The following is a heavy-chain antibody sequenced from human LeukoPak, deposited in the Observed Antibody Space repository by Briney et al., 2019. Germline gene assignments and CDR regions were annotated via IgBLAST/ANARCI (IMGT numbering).Heavy chain of an antibody. CDR2: ISSGSHTI. Sequence: KSGGSLRLSCAASGFTFSDYYMSWIRQARGEGLEWVSFISSGSHTIYSADSVKGRFPVSRDNAKNSLYLQMNSLRAEDTAVYYCARGALLAGMDVGGQGTTVTVS. CDR3: ARGALLAGMDV. D-gene: IGHD2-8*02. J-gene: IGHJ6*02. V-gene: IGHV3-11*01. CDR1: GFTFSDYY.